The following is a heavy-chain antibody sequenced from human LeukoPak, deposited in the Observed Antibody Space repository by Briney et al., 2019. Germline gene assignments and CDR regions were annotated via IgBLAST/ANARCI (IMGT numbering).Heavy chain of an antibody. CDR2: INSNGGST. J-gene: IGHJ3*02. CDR1: GFTFSSYG. CDR3: ARDFVGDSFSLNAFDT. D-gene: IGHD2-21*02. V-gene: IGHV3-20*04. Sequence: GGSLRLSCAASGFTFSSYGMSWVRQAPGKGLEWVSGINSNGGSTGYADSVKGRFTISRDNAKNSLCLQMNSLRAEDTALYYCARDFVGDSFSLNAFDTGGQGQLS.